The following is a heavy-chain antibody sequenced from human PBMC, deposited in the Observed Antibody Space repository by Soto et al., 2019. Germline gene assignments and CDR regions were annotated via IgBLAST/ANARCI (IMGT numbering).Heavy chain of an antibody. CDR1: GYTFTSYG. Sequence: GASVKVSCKASGYTFTSYGISWVRQAPGQGLEWMGWISAYNGNTNYAQKLQGRVTMTTDTSTSTAYMELRSLRSDDTAVYYCARDEPIIGMGALDAFHIWGQAKMVTVSS. V-gene: IGHV1-18*04. CDR3: ARDEPIIGMGALDAFHI. D-gene: IGHD1-26*01. J-gene: IGHJ3*02. CDR2: ISAYNGNT.